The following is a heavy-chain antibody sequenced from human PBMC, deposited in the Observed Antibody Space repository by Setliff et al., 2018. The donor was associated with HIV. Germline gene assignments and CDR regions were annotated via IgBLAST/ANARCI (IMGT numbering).Heavy chain of an antibody. CDR3: AKEGSNWYPPNYFDY. CDR1: GFTVSSYY. V-gene: IGHV3-7*01. J-gene: IGHJ4*02. D-gene: IGHD4-4*01. Sequence: LRLSCAASGFTVSSYYMAWVRQAPGKGLEWVASIKQDGSEKYFVDSVKGRFTISRDNAKDSMFLQMNSLRGEDTAVYYCAKEGSNWYPPNYFDYWGQGTLVTVSS. CDR2: IKQDGSEK.